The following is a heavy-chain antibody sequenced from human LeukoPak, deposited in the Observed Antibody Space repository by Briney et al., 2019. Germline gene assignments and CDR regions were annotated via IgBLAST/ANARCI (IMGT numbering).Heavy chain of an antibody. D-gene: IGHD3-22*01. V-gene: IGHV1-2*02. CDR1: GYTFTGYY. CDR3: ASPDDSSGYYYRR. CDR2: INPNSGGT. Sequence: ASVKVSCKASGYTFTGYYMHWVRQAPGQRLEWMGWINPNSGGTNYAQKFQGRVTMTRDTSISTAYMELSRLRSDDTAVYYCASPDDSSGYYYRRWGQGTLVTVSS. J-gene: IGHJ4*02.